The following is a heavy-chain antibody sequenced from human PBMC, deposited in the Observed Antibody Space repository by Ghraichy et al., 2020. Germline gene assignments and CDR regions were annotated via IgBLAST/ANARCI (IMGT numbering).Heavy chain of an antibody. CDR3: ARDLRFGSRYPLYYFDY. D-gene: IGHD3-9*01. CDR1: GFTFSSYW. Sequence: GGSLRLSCAASGFTFSSYWMSWVRQAPGKGLEWVANIKQDGSEKYYVDSVKGRFTISRDNAKNSLYLQMNSLRAEDTAVYYCARDLRFGSRYPLYYFDYWGQGTLVTVSS. J-gene: IGHJ4*02. V-gene: IGHV3-7*03. CDR2: IKQDGSEK.